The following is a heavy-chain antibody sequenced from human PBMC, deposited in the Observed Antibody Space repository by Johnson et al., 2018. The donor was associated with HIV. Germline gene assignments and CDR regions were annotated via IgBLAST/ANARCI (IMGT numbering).Heavy chain of an antibody. CDR3: ARDSVGARGAFDI. V-gene: IGHV3-64*01. CDR2: ISSNGDST. CDR1: GFTFSSYA. Sequence: VQLVESGGGLVQPGGSLRLSCAASGFTFSSYAMHWVRQAPGKGLEYVSAISSNGDSTYYANSVKGRFTISRDNAKNSLYLQMNSLRAEDTALYYCARDSVGARGAFDIWGQGTMVTVSS. J-gene: IGHJ3*02. D-gene: IGHD1-26*01.